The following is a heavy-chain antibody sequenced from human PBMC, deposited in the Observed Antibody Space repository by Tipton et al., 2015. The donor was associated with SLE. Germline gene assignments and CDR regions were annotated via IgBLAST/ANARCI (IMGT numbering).Heavy chain of an antibody. V-gene: IGHV4-4*07. D-gene: IGHD1-26*01. Sequence: TLSLTCTVSDGSIRDYYWTWIRQPAGEGLEWIGRIYASGSTNYNPSLKSRVTISVDTSKNQFSLKLSSVTAADTAVYYCARDGSYYFDYWGQGTLVTVSS. CDR3: ARDGSYYFDY. CDR1: DGSIRDYY. J-gene: IGHJ4*02. CDR2: IYASGST.